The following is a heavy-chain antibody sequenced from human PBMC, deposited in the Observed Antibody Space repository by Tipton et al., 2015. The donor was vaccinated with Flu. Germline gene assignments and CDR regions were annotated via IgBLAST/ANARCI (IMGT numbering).Heavy chain of an antibody. CDR3: ARGGWEPHGGWFDP. CDR1: GYSISSRYY. Sequence: TLSLTCTVSGYSISSRYYWGWIRQPPGKGLEWIGQIYYSGTTSYNPSLKSRVTISLDKSKNQFSLNLNSMTTADTAVFYCARGGWEPHGGWFDPWGQGILVTVSS. J-gene: IGHJ5*02. D-gene: IGHD1-26*01. V-gene: IGHV4-61*05. CDR2: IYYSGTT.